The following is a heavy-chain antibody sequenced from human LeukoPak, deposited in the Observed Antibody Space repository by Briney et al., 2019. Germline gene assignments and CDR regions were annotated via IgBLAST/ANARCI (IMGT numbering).Heavy chain of an antibody. J-gene: IGHJ4*02. CDR1: GFTFSTYW. CDR2: IKTDGSTA. D-gene: IGHD4-17*01. V-gene: IGHV3-74*01. Sequence: GGSLRLSCAASGFTFSTYWMHWVRQAPGKGLVWVSRIKTDGSTAIYADSVKGRFTISRDNSRNTVYLQMNSLRAEDTAVYYCARASTTVPNLLDYRGQGTLVTVSS. CDR3: ARASTTVPNLLDY.